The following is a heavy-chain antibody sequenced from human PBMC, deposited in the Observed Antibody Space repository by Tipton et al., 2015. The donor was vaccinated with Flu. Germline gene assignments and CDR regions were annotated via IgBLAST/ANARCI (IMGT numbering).Heavy chain of an antibody. J-gene: IGHJ4*02. CDR1: GFTFSSYA. CDR3: AKDTPPGGSYYLYYFDY. D-gene: IGHD1-26*01. Sequence: AASGFTFSSYAMSWVRQAPGKGLEWVSAISGSDGSTYYAASVKGRFTISRDNSKNTLYLQMNGLRAEDTAVYYCAKDTPPGGSYYLYYFDYWGQGTLVTVSS. CDR2: ISGSDGST. V-gene: IGHV3-23*01.